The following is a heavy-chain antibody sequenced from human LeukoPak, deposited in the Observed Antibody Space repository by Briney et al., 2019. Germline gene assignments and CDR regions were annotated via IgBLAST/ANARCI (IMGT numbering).Heavy chain of an antibody. CDR2: IAVGSGDT. CDR3: AADLYYYGSGSTYKGDAFDI. Sequence: SVKVSCKASGVIFSSCAVQWVRQARGQRLEWIGWIAVGSGDTNYAQKFQDRVTITRDMSTSTVYMELSSVRSEDTAVYSCAADLYYYGSGSTYKGDAFDIWGQGTLVTVSS. D-gene: IGHD3-10*01. V-gene: IGHV1-58*01. CDR1: GVIFSSCA. J-gene: IGHJ3*02.